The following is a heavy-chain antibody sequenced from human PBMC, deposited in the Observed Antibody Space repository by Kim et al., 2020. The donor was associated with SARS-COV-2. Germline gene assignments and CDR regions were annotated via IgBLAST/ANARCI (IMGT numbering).Heavy chain of an antibody. CDR3: ARPYKDSSSSLAY. V-gene: IGHV3-21*01. D-gene: IGHD6-6*01. CDR1: GFTFSSYS. J-gene: IGHJ4*02. Sequence: GGSLRLSCAASGFTFSSYSMNWVRQAPGKGLEWVSSISSSSSYIYYADSVKGRFTISRDNAKNSLYLQMNSLRAEDTAVYYCARPYKDSSSSLAYWGQGTLVTVSS. CDR2: ISSSSSYI.